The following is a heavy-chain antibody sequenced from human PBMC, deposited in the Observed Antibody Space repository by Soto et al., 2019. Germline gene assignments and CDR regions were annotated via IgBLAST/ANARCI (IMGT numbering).Heavy chain of an antibody. D-gene: IGHD3-3*01. CDR3: ARGPVYYDFWSGSAYYFDY. V-gene: IGHV1-3*01. CDR1: GYTFTSYA. Sequence: ASVKVSCKASGYTFTSYAMHWVRQAPGQRLEWMGWINAGNGNTKYSQKFQGRVTITRDTSASTAYMELSSLRSEDTAVYYCARGPVYYDFWSGSAYYFDYWGQGTLVTVSS. CDR2: INAGNGNT. J-gene: IGHJ4*02.